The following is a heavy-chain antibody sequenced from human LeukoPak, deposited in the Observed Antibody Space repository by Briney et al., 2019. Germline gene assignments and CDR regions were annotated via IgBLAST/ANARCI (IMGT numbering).Heavy chain of an antibody. D-gene: IGHD5-24*01. CDR2: ISWSGGSV. CDR3: ARSQQLWYYFDY. Sequence: PGGSLRLSCAASGFTFDDYAMHWVRHTPGKGLEWVSGISWSGGSVAYADSVKGRFTISRDNAKNSLFLQMNSLRAEDTAFYYCARSQQLWYYFDYWGQGTLVTVSS. V-gene: IGHV3-9*01. CDR1: GFTFDDYA. J-gene: IGHJ4*02.